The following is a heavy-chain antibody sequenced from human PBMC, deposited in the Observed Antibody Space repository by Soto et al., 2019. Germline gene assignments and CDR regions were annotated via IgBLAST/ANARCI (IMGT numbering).Heavy chain of an antibody. CDR1: GYSFTSYW. CDR3: ARHAKYYYDSSGYYNWFDH. D-gene: IGHD3-22*01. CDR2: IDPSDSYT. Sequence: GESLKISCKGSGYSFTSYWISWVRQMPGKGLEWMGRIDPSDSYTNYSPSFQGHVTISADKSISTAYLQWSSLKASDTAMYYCARHAKYYYDSSGYYNWFDHWGRGTLVTVSS. J-gene: IGHJ5*02. V-gene: IGHV5-10-1*01.